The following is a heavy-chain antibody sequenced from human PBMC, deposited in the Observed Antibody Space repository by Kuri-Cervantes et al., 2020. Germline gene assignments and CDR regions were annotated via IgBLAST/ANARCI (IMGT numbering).Heavy chain of an antibody. CDR1: GYTFTSYG. D-gene: IGHD2/OR15-2a*01. CDR2: ISAYNGDT. Sequence: GGSLRLSCKASGYTFTSYGISWVRQAPGQGLEWMGWISAYNGDTNYEQKLQGRVTMTTDTSTSTAYMELRSLGSDDTAVYYCARDLEGYFMRWYYYYMDVWGKGTTVTVSS. V-gene: IGHV1-18*01. CDR3: ARDLEGYFMRWYYYYMDV. J-gene: IGHJ6*03.